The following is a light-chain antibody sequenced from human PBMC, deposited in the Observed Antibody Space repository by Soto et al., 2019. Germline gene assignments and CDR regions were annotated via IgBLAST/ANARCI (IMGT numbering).Light chain of an antibody. CDR3: SSYTSGSTRVV. CDR2: GNS. V-gene: IGLV1-40*01. Sequence: QSVLTQPPSVSGAPGQRVTISCTGSSSNIGAGYDVHWYQQLPGTAPKLLIYGNSNRPSGVPDRFSGSKSGTSASLAITGLQAEDEADYSCSSYTSGSTRVVFGGGTKLTVL. CDR1: SSNIGAGYD. J-gene: IGLJ3*02.